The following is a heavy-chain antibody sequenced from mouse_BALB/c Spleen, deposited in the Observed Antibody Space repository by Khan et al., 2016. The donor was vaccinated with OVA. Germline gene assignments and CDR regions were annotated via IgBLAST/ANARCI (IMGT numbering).Heavy chain of an antibody. J-gene: IGHJ3*01. CDR3: ARGGYGSPFAY. Sequence: QVQLQQSGPELVRPGASVKMSCKASGYTFTSFWIHWVKQRPGQGLEWIGMIDPSKSETRLNQKFKDKATLNVDTSSNTAYMQLSRLTSEASAVYYCARGGYGSPFAYWGQGTLVTVSA. CDR1: GYTFTSFW. D-gene: IGHD1-1*01. V-gene: IGHV1S127*01. CDR2: IDPSKSET.